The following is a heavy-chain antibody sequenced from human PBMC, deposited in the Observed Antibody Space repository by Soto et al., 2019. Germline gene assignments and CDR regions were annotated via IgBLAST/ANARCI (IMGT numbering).Heavy chain of an antibody. J-gene: IGHJ5*02. CDR2: MNPNSGNT. V-gene: IGHV1-8*01. CDR3: ARVGTMVRGVIGWWFNP. Sequence: ASVKVSCKASGYTFTSYDINWVRQATGQGLEWMGWMNPNSGNTGYAQKFQGRVTMTRNTSISTAYMELSSLRSEDTAVYYCARVGTMVRGVIGWWFNPWGQGTLVTV. D-gene: IGHD3-10*01. CDR1: GYTFTSYD.